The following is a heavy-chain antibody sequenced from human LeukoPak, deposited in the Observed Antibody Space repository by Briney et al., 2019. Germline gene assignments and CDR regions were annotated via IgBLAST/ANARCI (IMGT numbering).Heavy chain of an antibody. V-gene: IGHV3-23*01. Sequence: GGSLRLSCAASGLTFSRYVMTWVRQAPGKALEWVSAIGADGHSTDYANSVKGRFTISRDNSKNTLYLQMNSLSAEDTALYYCARRVGGTPDYWGRGTLVTVSS. D-gene: IGHD1-26*01. J-gene: IGHJ4*02. CDR3: ARRVGGTPDY. CDR2: IGADGHST. CDR1: GLTFSRYV.